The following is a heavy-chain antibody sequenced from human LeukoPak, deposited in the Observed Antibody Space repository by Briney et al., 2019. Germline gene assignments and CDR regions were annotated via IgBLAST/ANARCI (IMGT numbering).Heavy chain of an antibody. V-gene: IGHV1-69*04. CDR3: ARGVAPYYYYGMDV. D-gene: IGHD5-12*01. CDR2: SIAMLGRA. CDR1: GGTFSSYA. Sequence: GASVKVSCKASGGTFSSYAVSWVRQAPGQGLEGLGRSIAMLGRANYAQKFHGRVTIPADKSTSTAYMELSSLRSEDTAVYYCARGVAPYYYYGMDVWGQGTTVTVSS. J-gene: IGHJ6*02.